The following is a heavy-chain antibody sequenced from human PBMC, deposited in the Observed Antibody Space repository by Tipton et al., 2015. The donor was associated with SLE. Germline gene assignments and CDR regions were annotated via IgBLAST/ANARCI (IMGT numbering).Heavy chain of an antibody. D-gene: IGHD2-2*01. Sequence: QSGAEVKKPGESLKISCKGSGHSFTSYWIGWVRQVPGKGLEWMGIIYPGDSDTRYSPSFQGQVTLSVDKSISTAYLQWRSLKASDTAMYYCARGETTRSSFDIWGQGTMVTVSS. J-gene: IGHJ3*02. CDR3: ARGETTRSSFDI. CDR2: IYPGDSDT. CDR1: GHSFTSYW. V-gene: IGHV5-51*01.